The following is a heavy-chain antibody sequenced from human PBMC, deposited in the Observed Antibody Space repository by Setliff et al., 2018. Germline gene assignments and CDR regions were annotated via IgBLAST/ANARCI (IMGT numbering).Heavy chain of an antibody. D-gene: IGHD1-1*01. CDR3: VREGYSEYFQD. J-gene: IGHJ1*01. CDR2: IFYSGDT. CDR1: GGSVRSHY. Sequence: SETLSLTCTVSGGSVRSHYWSWIRHSPGKGLEWIGFIFYSGDTKSNPSLKSRVTMSVDTPNNLCSLQLSSVTAAYTAVYYCVREGYSEYFQDWGRGTLVTVSS. V-gene: IGHV4-59*02.